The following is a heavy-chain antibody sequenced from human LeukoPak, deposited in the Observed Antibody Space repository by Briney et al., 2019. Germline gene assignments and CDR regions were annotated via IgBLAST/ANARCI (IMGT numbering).Heavy chain of an antibody. V-gene: IGHV3-64*02. CDR3: ARGVAISSSGWYDTFDY. Sequence: GGSLRLSCAASGFTFSNSAMYWVRQAPGKGLEFVSVISTNGDRTYYADSVKGRFTISRDNSKNTLYLQMGSLRADDMAVCYCARGVAISSSGWYDTFDYWGQGALVTISS. CDR1: GFTFSNSA. J-gene: IGHJ4*02. CDR2: ISTNGDRT. D-gene: IGHD6-19*01.